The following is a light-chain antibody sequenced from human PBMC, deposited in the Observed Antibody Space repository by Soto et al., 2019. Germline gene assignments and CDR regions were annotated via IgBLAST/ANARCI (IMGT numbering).Light chain of an antibody. CDR2: EVN. V-gene: IGLV2-14*01. CDR3: SSKTSSSLSGYV. Sequence: QSVLTQPASVSGSPGQSITISCTGTSSDVGGYNYVSWYQQHPGNAPRLMIYEVNNRPSGVPNRFSGSKSGNTASLTISGLQAEDEADYYCSSKTSSSLSGYVFGTGTKVTVL. J-gene: IGLJ1*01. CDR1: SSDVGGYNY.